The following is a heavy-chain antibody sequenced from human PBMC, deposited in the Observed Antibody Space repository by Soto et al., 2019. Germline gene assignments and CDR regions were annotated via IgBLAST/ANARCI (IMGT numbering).Heavy chain of an antibody. CDR1: GFTVSSNY. D-gene: IGHD3-9*01. J-gene: IGHJ4*02. Sequence: GGSLRLSCAASGFTVSSNYMSWVRQAPGKGLEWVSVIYSGGSTYYADSVKGRFTISRDNSKNTLYLQMNSLRAEDTAVYYCARVQYDILTGHFDYWGQGTLVTVSS. CDR3: ARVQYDILTGHFDY. V-gene: IGHV3-53*01. CDR2: IYSGGST.